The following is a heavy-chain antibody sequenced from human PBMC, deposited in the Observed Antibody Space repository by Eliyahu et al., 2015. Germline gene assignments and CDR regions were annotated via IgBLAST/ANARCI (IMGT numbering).Heavy chain of an antibody. V-gene: IGHV1-69*01. Sequence: LEWMGGIIPIFGTANYAQKFQGRVTITADESTSTAYMELSSLRSEDTAVYYCASPGDSSGYYSSYYFDYWGQGTLVTVSS. J-gene: IGHJ4*02. CDR3: ASPGDSSGYYSSYYFDY. D-gene: IGHD3-22*01. CDR2: IIPIFGTA.